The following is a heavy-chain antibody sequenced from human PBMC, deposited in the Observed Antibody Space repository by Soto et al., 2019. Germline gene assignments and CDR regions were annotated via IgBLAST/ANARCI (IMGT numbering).Heavy chain of an antibody. V-gene: IGHV4-59*01. D-gene: IGHD3-10*01. CDR2: ISYSGTT. CDR1: GSISTYY. CDR3: ASDRRGVRGVTTFDY. Sequence: PSETLSLTCNVSGSISTYYLMWIRQPPGKGLEWIGYISYSGTTNYSPSLENRVTISIDTSKKQLSLKLSSVTTADTAVFYCASDRRGVRGVTTFDYWGQGTLVTVSS. J-gene: IGHJ4*02.